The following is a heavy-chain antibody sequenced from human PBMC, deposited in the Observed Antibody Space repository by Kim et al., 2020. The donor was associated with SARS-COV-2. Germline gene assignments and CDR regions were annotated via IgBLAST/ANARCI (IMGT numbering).Heavy chain of an antibody. CDR1: GFTITTYG. CDR3: AKDSALTNLDF. CDR2: IWADGNNK. D-gene: IGHD4-17*01. V-gene: IGHV3-33*03. J-gene: IGHJ4*02. Sequence: GGSLRLSCAVSGFTITTYGMHWVRQAPGKGLEWVAVIWADGNNKYHADSVKGRFSISRDKSKNTLYLQMNSLRVEDTAVYYCAKDSALTNLDFWGQGTLVTVPS.